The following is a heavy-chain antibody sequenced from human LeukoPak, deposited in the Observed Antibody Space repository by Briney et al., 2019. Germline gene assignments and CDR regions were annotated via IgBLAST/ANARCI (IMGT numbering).Heavy chain of an antibody. V-gene: IGHV1-2*02. D-gene: IGHD1-26*01. J-gene: IGHJ4*02. CDR2: IKPNSGDT. CDR3: ARGDEWELAIDF. CDR1: GYPFSVHY. Sequence: ASVKLSCKPSGYPFSVHYINWVPHAPGQGLEWIGWIKPNSGDTNYAQKFQGRLTMTRDPPISTVYMELNRLTSDDTAVYYCARGDEWELAIDFWGQGTLITVSS.